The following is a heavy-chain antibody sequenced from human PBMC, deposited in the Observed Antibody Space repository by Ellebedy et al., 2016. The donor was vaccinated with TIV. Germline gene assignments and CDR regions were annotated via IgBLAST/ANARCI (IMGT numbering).Heavy chain of an antibody. V-gene: IGHV4-39*01. CDR3: AKTPGCSSTSCHFGWGEFDY. CDR2: IYYSGST. D-gene: IGHD2-2*01. CDR1: GGSIRSSSYY. J-gene: IGHJ4*02. Sequence: MPSETLSLTCTVSGGSIRSSSYYWGWSRKPPGKGLEWIGSIYYSGSTYYNPSLKNRFTISVDTSKNQFSLKLSSVTAADTAVYYCAKTPGCSSTSCHFGWGEFDYWGQGTLVTVSS.